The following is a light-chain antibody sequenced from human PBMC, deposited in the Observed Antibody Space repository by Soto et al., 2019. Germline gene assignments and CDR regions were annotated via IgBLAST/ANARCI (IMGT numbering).Light chain of an antibody. CDR2: EVS. CDR1: SSDVGGYDY. CDR3: CSYASSSTLV. J-gene: IGLJ2*01. V-gene: IGLV2-14*01. Sequence: QSALTQPASVSGSPGQSITISCTGISSDVGGYDYVSWYQHHPGKAPKLLIYEVSNRPSGVSNRFSGSKSGNTASLAISGLQAEDEADYYCCSYASSSTLVFGGGTKVTVL.